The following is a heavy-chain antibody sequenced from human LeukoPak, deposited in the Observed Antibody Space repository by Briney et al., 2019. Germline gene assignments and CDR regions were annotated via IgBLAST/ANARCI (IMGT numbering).Heavy chain of an antibody. Sequence: GGSLRLSCAASGFSYDDYSMNWVRQAPGKGLEWVSYISSGSSIMYYADSVKGRFSISRDNAKNSLFLRMDSLRDDDTAVYYCARRVAPTDYLGMDVWGQGTTVTVSS. CDR1: GFSYDDYS. V-gene: IGHV3-48*02. J-gene: IGHJ6*02. D-gene: IGHD4-17*01. CDR2: ISSGSSIM. CDR3: ARRVAPTDYLGMDV.